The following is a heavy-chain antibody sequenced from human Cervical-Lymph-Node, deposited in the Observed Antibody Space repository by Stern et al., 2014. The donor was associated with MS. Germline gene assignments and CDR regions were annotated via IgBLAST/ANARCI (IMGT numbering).Heavy chain of an antibody. J-gene: IGHJ4*02. CDR3: AKHACTGAACPFDL. Sequence: QLVESGPGLVKPSETLSLTCAVSGDSISSYTHYWAWIRQPPGKGLEWIGSVYYSGPTYYNPSLKIPATISVDTTTNPSSLGLNAVPAADTAVYYCAKHACTGAACPFDLWGQGTLVTVSS. D-gene: IGHD2-8*02. V-gene: IGHV4-39*01. CDR2: VYYSGPT. CDR1: GDSISSYTHY.